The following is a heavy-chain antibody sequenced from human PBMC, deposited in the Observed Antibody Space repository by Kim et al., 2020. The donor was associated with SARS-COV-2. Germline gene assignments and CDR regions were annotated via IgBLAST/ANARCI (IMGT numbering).Heavy chain of an antibody. D-gene: IGHD6-13*01. J-gene: IGHJ4*02. V-gene: IGHV4-59*01. CDR1: GGSISSYY. CDR2: IYYSGST. Sequence: SETLSLTCTVSGGSISSYYWSWIRQPPGKGLEWIGYIYYSGSTNYNPSLKSRVTISVDTSKNQFSLKLTSVTAADTAVYYCARSPPWIAAAAPFDYWGQGTLV. CDR3: ARSPPWIAAAAPFDY.